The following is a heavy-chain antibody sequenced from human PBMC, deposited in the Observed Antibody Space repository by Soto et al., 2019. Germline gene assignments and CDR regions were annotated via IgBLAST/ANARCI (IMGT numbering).Heavy chain of an antibody. J-gene: IGHJ6*02. D-gene: IGHD3-10*01. CDR1: SGSINSFY. V-gene: IGHV4-59*01. CDR2: IYYNGTT. Sequence: QLQLQESAPELVEPSGTLSLTCTVSSGSINSFYWSWIRQSPGKGLEWIGHIYYNGTTSYNPSLQTRVSMSVDMSNNQFSLTLTSVTAADTAVYYCTRGSNWNYYYYYGMDFWGQGTTVTVSS. CDR3: TRGSNWNYYYYYGMDF.